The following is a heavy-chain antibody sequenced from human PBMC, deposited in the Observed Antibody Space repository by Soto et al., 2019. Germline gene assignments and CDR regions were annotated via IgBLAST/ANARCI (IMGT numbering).Heavy chain of an antibody. D-gene: IGHD6-6*01. CDR2: ISSNGVGT. CDR1: GFTLSGYA. J-gene: IGHJ6*03. V-gene: IGHV3-64*01. CDR3: ARRARPDFYYMDV. Sequence: ESGGGLAQPGGSLRLSCAASGFTLSGYAMDWVRQAPGKGLEYVSGISSNGVGTYYANSVQGRFTISRDNSKNTVYLQMGSLRPEDMVVYYCARRARPDFYYMDVWGKGTTVTVSS.